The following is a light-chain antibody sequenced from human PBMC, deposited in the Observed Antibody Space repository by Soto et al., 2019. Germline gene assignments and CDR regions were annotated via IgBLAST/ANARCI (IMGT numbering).Light chain of an antibody. J-gene: IGKJ4*01. CDR3: HQSYSTPLT. Sequence: DIQMTQSPSSLSASVGDRVTITCRASQSISNYLNWYQQKSGKAPKLLMDAASRLQSGVPSRFSGSGSGTDFTLTISRLQPEDFAAYHCHQSYSTPLTFVGGTKVEIK. V-gene: IGKV1-39*01. CDR1: QSISNY. CDR2: AAS.